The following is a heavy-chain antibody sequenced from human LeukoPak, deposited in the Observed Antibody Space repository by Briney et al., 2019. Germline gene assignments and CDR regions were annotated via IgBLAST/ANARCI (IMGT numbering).Heavy chain of an antibody. V-gene: IGHV1-2*02. J-gene: IGHJ4*02. CDR1: GYTFTGYY. CDR3: ARDQVPSRYSYTTFDY. D-gene: IGHD5-18*01. CDR2: INPNSGGT. Sequence: GASVKVSCKASGYTFTGYYMHWVRQAPGQGLEWMGWINPNSGGTNYAQKFQGRVTITRDTSISTAYMELSRLRSDDTAVYYCARDQVPSRYSYTTFDYWGQGTLVTVSS.